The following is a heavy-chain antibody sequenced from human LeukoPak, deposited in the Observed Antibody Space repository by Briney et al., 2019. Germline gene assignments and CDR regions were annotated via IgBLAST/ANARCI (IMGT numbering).Heavy chain of an antibody. CDR1: GFTFSSYA. CDR2: IKQDGSEK. J-gene: IGHJ4*02. D-gene: IGHD5-12*01. Sequence: GGSLRLSCAASGFTFSSYAMSWVRQAPGKGLEWVANIKQDGSEKYYVDSVEGRFTISRDNAKNSLYLQMNSLRAEDTAVYYCAREPTGYDYWGQGTLVTVSS. CDR3: AREPTGYDY. V-gene: IGHV3-7*03.